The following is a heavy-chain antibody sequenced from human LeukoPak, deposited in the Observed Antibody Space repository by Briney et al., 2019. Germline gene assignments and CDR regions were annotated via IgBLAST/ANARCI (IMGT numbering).Heavy chain of an antibody. J-gene: IGHJ4*02. Sequence: GGSLRLSCAASGFTVSSNHMSWVRQAPGEGLEWVSVIYSGGSTYYADSVKGRFTISRDNSKNTLYLQMNSLRAEDTAVYYCASPESLDYWGQGTLVTVSS. CDR2: IYSGGST. V-gene: IGHV3-53*01. CDR3: ASPESLDY. CDR1: GFTVSSNH.